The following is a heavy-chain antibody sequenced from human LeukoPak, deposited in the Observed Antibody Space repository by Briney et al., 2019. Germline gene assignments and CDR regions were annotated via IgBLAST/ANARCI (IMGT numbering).Heavy chain of an antibody. D-gene: IGHD6-19*01. V-gene: IGHV4-34*01. CDR1: GGSFSGDY. CDR2: INHSGST. CDR3: ARGVRDSSGWYGY. Sequence: SETLSLTCAVYGGSFSGDYWSWIHQPPGKGLEWIGEINHSGSTNYNPSLKSRVTISVDTSKNQFSLKLSSVTAADTAVYYCARGVRDSSGWYGYWGQGTLVTVSS. J-gene: IGHJ4*02.